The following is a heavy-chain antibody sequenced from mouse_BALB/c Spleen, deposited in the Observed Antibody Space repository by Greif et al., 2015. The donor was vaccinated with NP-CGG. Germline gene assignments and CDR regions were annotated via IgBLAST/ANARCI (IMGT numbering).Heavy chain of an antibody. D-gene: IGHD2-1*01. CDR3: ARRDGNYLYFDV. CDR2: ISSGGSYT. Sequence: EVMLVESGGGLVKPGGSLKLSCAASGFTFSSYAMSWVRQTPEKRLEWVATISSGGSYTYYPDSVKGRFTISRDNAKNTLYLQMSSLRSEDTAMYYCARRDGNYLYFDVWGAGTTVTVSS. V-gene: IGHV5-9-1*01. J-gene: IGHJ1*01. CDR1: GFTFSSYA.